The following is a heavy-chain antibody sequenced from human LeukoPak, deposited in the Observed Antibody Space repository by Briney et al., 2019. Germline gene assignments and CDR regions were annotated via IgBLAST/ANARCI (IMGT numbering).Heavy chain of an antibody. Sequence: TGGSLRLSCAASGFTVSSNYMSWVRQAPGKGLEWVSVIYSGGSTYYADSVKGRFTISRDNSKNTLYLQMNSLRAEDTAVYYCAKDLTGTTGGWGQGTLVTVSS. CDR2: IYSGGST. V-gene: IGHV3-53*05. CDR1: GFTVSSNY. J-gene: IGHJ4*02. D-gene: IGHD1-20*01. CDR3: AKDLTGTTGG.